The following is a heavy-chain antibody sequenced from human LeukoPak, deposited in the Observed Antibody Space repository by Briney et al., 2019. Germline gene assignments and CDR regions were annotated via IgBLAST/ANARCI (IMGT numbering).Heavy chain of an antibody. J-gene: IGHJ4*02. Sequence: GGSLRLSCAASGFTFSSYGMHWVRQAPGKGLEWVAVIWYDGSNKYYADSVEGRFTISRDNSKNTLYLQMNSLRAEDTAVYYCAKGLGDYDDFRLGFWGQGTLVTVSS. CDR2: IWYDGSNK. CDR1: GFTFSSYG. CDR3: AKGLGDYDDFRLGF. V-gene: IGHV3-33*06. D-gene: IGHD4-17*01.